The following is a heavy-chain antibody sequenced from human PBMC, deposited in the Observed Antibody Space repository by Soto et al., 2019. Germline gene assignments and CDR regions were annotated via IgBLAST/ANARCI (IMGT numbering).Heavy chain of an antibody. J-gene: IGHJ6*02. CDR1: GFTFTSSA. CDR2: IVVGSGNT. V-gene: IGHV1-58*01. Sequence: GASVKVSCKASGFTFTSSAVQWVRQARGQRLEWIGWIVVGSGNTNYAQKFQERVTITRDMSTSTAYMELSSLRSEDTAVYYCAAETEEYYYYYGMDVWGQGTTVTVS. CDR3: AAETEEYYYYYGMDV.